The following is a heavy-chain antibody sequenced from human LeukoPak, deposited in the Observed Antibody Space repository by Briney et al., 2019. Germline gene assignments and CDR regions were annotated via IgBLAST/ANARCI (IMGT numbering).Heavy chain of an antibody. D-gene: IGHD5-18*01. J-gene: IGHJ3*01. Sequence: GGSLRLSCAASGFTFSSYWMSWVRQAPGKGLEWVANIKQDGSERYYVDSVKGRFTISRDNAKDSLHLQMNSLRAEDTAVYYCARDRIQLWYYPFDVGAKGQWSPSLQ. CDR3: ARDRIQLWYYPFDV. CDR2: IKQDGSER. CDR1: GFTFSSYW. V-gene: IGHV3-7*05.